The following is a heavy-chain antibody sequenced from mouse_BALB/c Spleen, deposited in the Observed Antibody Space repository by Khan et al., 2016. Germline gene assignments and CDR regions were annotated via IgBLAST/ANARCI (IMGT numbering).Heavy chain of an antibody. V-gene: IGHV1S137*01. D-gene: IGHD1-1*01. J-gene: IGHJ2*01. Sequence: VQLQESGAELVRPGVSVKISCKGSGYTFTDYAMHWVKQSHTKSLEWIGVINTYYGDANYNQKFKGKATMTVDKPSSTAYLERARLTSEDSAIYHCARDYGSSYDYWGQGTTLTVSS. CDR2: INTYYGDA. CDR1: GYTFTDYA. CDR3: ARDYGSSYDY.